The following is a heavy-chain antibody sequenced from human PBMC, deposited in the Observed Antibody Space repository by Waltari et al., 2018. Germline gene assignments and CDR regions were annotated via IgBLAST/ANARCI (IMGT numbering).Heavy chain of an antibody. CDR3: ARAPQGIAVAGTGFDP. V-gene: IGHV1-18*01. D-gene: IGHD6-19*01. CDR1: GSTFTSYG. Sequence: QVQLVQSGAEVQKPGASVKVSCKASGSTFTSYGISWVRQAPGQGLEWMGWISAYNGNTNYAQKLQGRVTMTTDTSTSTAYMELRSLRSDDTAVYYCARAPQGIAVAGTGFDPWGQGTLVTVSS. CDR2: ISAYNGNT. J-gene: IGHJ5*02.